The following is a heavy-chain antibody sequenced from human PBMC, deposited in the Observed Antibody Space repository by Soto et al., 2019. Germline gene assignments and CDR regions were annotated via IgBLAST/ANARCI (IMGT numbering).Heavy chain of an antibody. CDR1: GFTFSSYW. CDR2: INSDGSST. Sequence: EVQLVESGGDLVQPGGSLRLSCAASGFTFSSYWMHWVRQAPGKGLVWVSRINSDGSSTSYADSVKGQFTISRDNAKNTLYLQMNSLRAEDTAVYYCARDGLARDRIDYWGQGTLVTVSS. J-gene: IGHJ4*02. V-gene: IGHV3-74*01. D-gene: IGHD3-16*01. CDR3: ARDGLARDRIDY.